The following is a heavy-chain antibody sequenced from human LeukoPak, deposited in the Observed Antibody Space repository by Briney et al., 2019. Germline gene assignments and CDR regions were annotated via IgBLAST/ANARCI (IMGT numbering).Heavy chain of an antibody. D-gene: IGHD6-13*01. Sequence: GVSVTLYCSASGFTFNYYYMSWLPPAPGKGREGVSYISSSGSNIYYADSVKGRFTISRDNAKNSLYLQMISLGDEDTAVYYCARVRAAATDYWGQGTLVTVSS. CDR2: ISSSGSNI. CDR3: ARVRAAATDY. CDR1: GFTFNYYY. J-gene: IGHJ4*01. V-gene: IGHV3-11*04.